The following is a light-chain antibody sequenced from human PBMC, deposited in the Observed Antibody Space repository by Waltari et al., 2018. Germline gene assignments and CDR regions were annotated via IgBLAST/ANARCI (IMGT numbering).Light chain of an antibody. Sequence: TVLTQSPATLSLSPGERATLSCKASQNVDRYLAWYQQKPGQAPRLLIYDTSNRATGIPVRFSGSGSGTDFTLTISSREPEDFAVYYCQQRKNWPPLTFGGGTKVEIK. J-gene: IGKJ4*01. CDR2: DTS. CDR3: QQRKNWPPLT. CDR1: QNVDRY. V-gene: IGKV3-11*01.